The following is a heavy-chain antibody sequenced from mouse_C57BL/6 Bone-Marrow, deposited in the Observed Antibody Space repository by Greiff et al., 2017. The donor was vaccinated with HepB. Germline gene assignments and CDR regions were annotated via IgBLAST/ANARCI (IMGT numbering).Heavy chain of an antibody. J-gene: IGHJ4*01. CDR3: DLLWSPYYAMDY. CDR2: INPNNGGT. Sequence: EVQLQQSGAELVKPGASVKMSCKASGYTFTDYNMHWVKQSHGKSLEWIGYINPNNGGTSYNQKFKGKATLTVNKSSSTAYMELRSLTSEDSAVYYCDLLWSPYYAMDYWGQGTSVTVSS. V-gene: IGHV1-22*01. D-gene: IGHD2-1*01. CDR1: GYTFTDYN.